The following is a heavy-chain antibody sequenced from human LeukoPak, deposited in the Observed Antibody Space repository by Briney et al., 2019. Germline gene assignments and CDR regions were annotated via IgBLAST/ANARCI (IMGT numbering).Heavy chain of an antibody. D-gene: IGHD3-22*01. Sequence: ASVKVSCKASGYTFTGYYMHWVRQAPGQGLEWMGIINPSGGSTSYAQRFQGRVTMTRDMSTSTVYMELSSLRSEDTAVYYCARQPYDSSGWNYYYYMDVWGKGTTVTVSS. CDR1: GYTFTGYY. V-gene: IGHV1-46*01. CDR3: ARQPYDSSGWNYYYYMDV. CDR2: INPSGGST. J-gene: IGHJ6*03.